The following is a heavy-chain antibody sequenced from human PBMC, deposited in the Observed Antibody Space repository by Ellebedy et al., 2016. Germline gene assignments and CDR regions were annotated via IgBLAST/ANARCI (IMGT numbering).Heavy chain of an antibody. D-gene: IGHD1-20*01. V-gene: IGHV4-31*03. CDR3: AREGLITGSSDAFDI. CDR1: GGSISSGGYY. CDR2: IYYSGST. J-gene: IGHJ3*02. Sequence: SETLSLTXTVSGGSISSGGYYWSWIRQHPGKGLEWIGYIYYSGSTYYNPSLKSRVTISVDTSKNQFSLKLSSVTAADTAVYYCAREGLITGSSDAFDIWGQGTMVTVSS.